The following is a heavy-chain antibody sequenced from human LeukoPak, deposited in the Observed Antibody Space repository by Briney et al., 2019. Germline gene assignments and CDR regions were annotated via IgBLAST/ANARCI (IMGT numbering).Heavy chain of an antibody. D-gene: IGHD6-13*01. CDR2: INSDGSST. CDR1: GFTFSSYW. J-gene: IGHJ4*02. V-gene: IGHV3-74*01. CDR3: ARGRGIAAAGTLR. Sequence: GGSLRLSCAASGFTFSSYWMHWVRHAPGKGLGWVSRINSDGSSTSYADSVKGRFTISRDNAKNTLYLQMNSLRAEDTAVYYCARGRGIAAAGTLRWGQGTLVTVSS.